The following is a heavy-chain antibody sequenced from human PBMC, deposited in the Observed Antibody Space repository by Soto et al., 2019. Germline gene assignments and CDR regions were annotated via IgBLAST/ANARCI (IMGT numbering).Heavy chain of an antibody. V-gene: IGHV3-30*18. CDR1: GLTFSSYG. CDR2: ISYDGSNK. J-gene: IGHJ4*02. Sequence: PGGSLRLSCAASGLTFSSYGMHWVRQAPGKGLEWVAVISYDGSNKYYADSVKGRFTISRDNSKNTLYLQMNSLRAEDTAVYYCAKGSRTASYDYWGQGTLVTVSS. CDR3: AKGSRTASYDY. D-gene: IGHD5-18*01.